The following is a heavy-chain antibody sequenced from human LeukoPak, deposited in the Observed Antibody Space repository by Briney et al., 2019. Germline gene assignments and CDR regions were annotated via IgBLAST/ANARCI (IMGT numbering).Heavy chain of an antibody. D-gene: IGHD1-26*01. CDR3: SGRGATTHF. J-gene: IGHJ4*02. V-gene: IGHV4-4*02. CDR1: GDSINSSYW. Sequence: ASETLSLTCAVSGDSINSSYWWSWVRQPPGKGLEWIGEIYYSGGTDYSPSLKSRVTISVDKSKNQFSLKLNSVTAADTAVYFCSGRGATTHFWGQGTLVTVSS. CDR2: IYYSGGT.